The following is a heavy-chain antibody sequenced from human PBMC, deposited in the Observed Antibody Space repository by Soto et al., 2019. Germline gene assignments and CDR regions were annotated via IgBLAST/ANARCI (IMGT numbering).Heavy chain of an antibody. CDR2: ITWNGGTI. Sequence: GGSLRLSGAASGFTFDDYVMHWVRQPPGRGLEWVSGITWNGGTIRYVDSVKGRFTISRDNAENYLYLQMNSLRPEDTAVYYCAKGGSAALIAPSGRDNWFDPWGQGTQVTVSS. CDR1: GFTFDDYV. J-gene: IGHJ5*02. D-gene: IGHD6-13*01. CDR3: AKGGSAALIAPSGRDNWFDP. V-gene: IGHV3-9*01.